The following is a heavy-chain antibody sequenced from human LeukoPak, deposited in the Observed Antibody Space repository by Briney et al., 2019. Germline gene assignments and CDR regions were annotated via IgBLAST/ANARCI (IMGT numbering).Heavy chain of an antibody. Sequence: ASVKVSCKASGYIHWVRQAPGQGLEWMGFINPSGGSTSYAQKFQGRVTMTRDMSTSTVYMELSNLRSEDTAVYYCARNVGSGFDYWGQGTLVTVSA. J-gene: IGHJ4*02. CDR3: ARNVGSGFDY. CDR1: GY. D-gene: IGHD1-26*01. CDR2: INPSGGST. V-gene: IGHV1-46*01.